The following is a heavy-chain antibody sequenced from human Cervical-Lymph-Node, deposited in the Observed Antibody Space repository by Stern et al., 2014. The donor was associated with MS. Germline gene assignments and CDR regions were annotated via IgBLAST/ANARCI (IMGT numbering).Heavy chain of an antibody. Sequence: QVKLQESGPGLVKPSGTLSLTCAVSGDSISSGNWWTWVRQPPGKGLEWIGEIYHNGDTNYNPSLKSRVSMSVDKPKNQLALKLTSVTAADTAVYYCARVDREVVFPWFDSWGQGALVTVSS. J-gene: IGHJ5*01. CDR1: GDSISSGNW. CDR3: ARVDREVVFPWFDS. V-gene: IGHV4-4*02. CDR2: IYHNGDT. D-gene: IGHD2-2*01.